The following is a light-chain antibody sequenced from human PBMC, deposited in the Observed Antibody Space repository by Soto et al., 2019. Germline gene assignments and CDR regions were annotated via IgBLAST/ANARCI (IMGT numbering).Light chain of an antibody. J-gene: IGKJ1*01. CDR2: DAS. CDR3: QQYNSYSWT. Sequence: DVQMTQSLSTLPASVGDRVTITFGASQSISSWLAWYQQKPGKAPNLLIYDASSLESGVPSRFSGSGSGTEFTLAISSLQPDDFATYYCQQYNSYSWTFGQGTKVDI. V-gene: IGKV1-5*01. CDR1: QSISSW.